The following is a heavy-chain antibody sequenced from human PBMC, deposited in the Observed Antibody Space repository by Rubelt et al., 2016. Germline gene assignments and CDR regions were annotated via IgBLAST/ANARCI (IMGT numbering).Heavy chain of an antibody. CDR2: INAGNGNT. CDR1: GYTFTIYA. Sequence: QVQLVQSGAEVKKPGASVKVSCKASGYTFTIYAMHWVRQAPGQRLEWMGWINAGNGNTKYSQKFQVRGSITGVTAASTACRELSSLRSEDTDVYYCAGGDIVVVVAASNPLDYWGQGTMVTVSS. D-gene: IGHD2-15*01. V-gene: IGHV1-3*01. CDR3: AGGDIVVVVAASNPLDY. J-gene: IGHJ4*02.